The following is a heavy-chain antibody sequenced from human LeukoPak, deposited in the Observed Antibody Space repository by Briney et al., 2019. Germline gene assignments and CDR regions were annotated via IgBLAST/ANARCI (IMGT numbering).Heavy chain of an antibody. D-gene: IGHD3-9*01. CDR1: GGSFSGYY. CDR2: INHSGST. CDR3: ARGGVYYDVLTGYFDY. J-gene: IGHJ4*02. V-gene: IGHV4-34*01. Sequence: SETLSLTCAVYGGSFSGYYWSWIRQPPGKGLEWIGEINHSGSTNYNPSLKSRVTISVDTSKNQFSLKLSSVTATDTAVYYCARGGVYYDVLTGYFDYWGQGTLVAVSS.